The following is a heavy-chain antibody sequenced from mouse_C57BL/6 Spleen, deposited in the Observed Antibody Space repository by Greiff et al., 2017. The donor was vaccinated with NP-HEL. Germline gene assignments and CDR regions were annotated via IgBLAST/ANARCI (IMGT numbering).Heavy chain of an antibody. CDR3: ARMDYYAMDY. CDR2: INPSSGYT. Sequence: QVQLQQSGAELAKPGASVKLSCKASGYTFTSYWMHWVKQRPGQGLEWIGYINPSSGYTKYNQKFKDKAKLTADKSASTAYMQLSSLTYEDSAVYYCARMDYYAMDYWGQGTSVTVSS. J-gene: IGHJ4*01. CDR1: GYTFTSYW. V-gene: IGHV1-7*01.